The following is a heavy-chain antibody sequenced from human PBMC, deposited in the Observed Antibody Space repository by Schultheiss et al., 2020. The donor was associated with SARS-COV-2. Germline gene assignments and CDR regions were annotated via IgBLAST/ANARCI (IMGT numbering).Heavy chain of an antibody. CDR2: IYYSGST. J-gene: IGHJ4*02. CDR1: GGSISSGGYY. Sequence: SETLSLTCTVSGGSISSGGYYWGWIRQHPGKGLEWIGYIYYSGSTYYNPSLKSRVTISVDTSKNQFSLKLSSVTAADTAVYYCARDSRRFFDYWGQGTLVTVSS. D-gene: IGHD2-2*01. CDR3: ARDSRRFFDY. V-gene: IGHV4-31*03.